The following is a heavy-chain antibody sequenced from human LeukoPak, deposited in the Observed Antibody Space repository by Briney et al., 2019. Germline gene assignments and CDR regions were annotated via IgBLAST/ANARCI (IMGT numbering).Heavy chain of an antibody. CDR1: GFTFSSYS. CDR3: AKDARGKVVVAATPVPLDY. D-gene: IGHD2-15*01. J-gene: IGHJ4*02. CDR2: ISSSSSYI. Sequence: GGSLRLSCAASGFTFSSYSMNWVRQAPGKGLEWVSSISSSSSYIYYADSVKGRFTISRDNSKNTLYLQMNSLRAEDTAVYYCAKDARGKVVVAATPVPLDYWGQGTLVTVSS. V-gene: IGHV3-21*01.